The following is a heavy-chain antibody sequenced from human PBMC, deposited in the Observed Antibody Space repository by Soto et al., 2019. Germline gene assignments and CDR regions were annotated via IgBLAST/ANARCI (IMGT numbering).Heavy chain of an antibody. CDR3: ARAYGRYFDWLFQHWFDP. Sequence: SETLSLTCAVYGGSFSGYYWSWIRQPPGKGLEWIGEINHSGSTNYNPSLKSRVTISVDTSKNQFSLKLSSVTAADTAVYYCARAYGRYFDWLFQHWFDPWGQGTLVTV. CDR1: GGSFSGYY. CDR2: INHSGST. D-gene: IGHD3-9*01. V-gene: IGHV4-34*01. J-gene: IGHJ5*02.